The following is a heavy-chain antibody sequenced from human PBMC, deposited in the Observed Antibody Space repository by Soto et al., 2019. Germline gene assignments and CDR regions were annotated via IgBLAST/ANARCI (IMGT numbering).Heavy chain of an antibody. Sequence: SQTLSLTCAISGDSVSSNSAAWNWIRQSPSRGLEWLGRTYYRSKWYNDYAVSVKSRITINPATSKNQFSLQLNSVTPEDTAVYYCARDFIRAMPNHYYMDVWGKGTTVTVSS. J-gene: IGHJ6*03. CDR1: GDSVSSNSAA. CDR2: TYYRSKWYN. CDR3: ARDFIRAMPNHYYMDV. D-gene: IGHD2-2*01. V-gene: IGHV6-1*01.